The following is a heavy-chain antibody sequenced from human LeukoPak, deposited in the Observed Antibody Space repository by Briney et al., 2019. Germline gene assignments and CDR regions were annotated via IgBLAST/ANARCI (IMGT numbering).Heavy chain of an antibody. CDR3: ARGRYCSGGSCSRFDY. CDR1: GFTFSTYW. CDR2: IKQDGSEK. Sequence: GESLRLSCAASGFTFSTYWMSWVRQAPGKGLKWVANIKQDGSEKYYVDSVKGRFTISRDNAKNSLYLQMNSLRAEDTAVYYCARGRYCSGGSCSRFDYWGQGTLVTVSS. V-gene: IGHV3-7*04. D-gene: IGHD2-15*01. J-gene: IGHJ4*02.